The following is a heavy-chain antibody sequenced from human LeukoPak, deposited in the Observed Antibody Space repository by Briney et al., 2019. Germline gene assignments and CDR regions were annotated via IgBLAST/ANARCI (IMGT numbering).Heavy chain of an antibody. Sequence: VVQPGRSLRLSCAASGFTFSSYGMRWVRQAPGKGLEWVAVIWYDGSNKYYADSVKGRFTISRDNSKNTLYLQMNSLRAEDTAVYYCARDRLLSSPFDYWGQGTLVTASS. D-gene: IGHD6-6*01. J-gene: IGHJ4*02. V-gene: IGHV3-33*01. CDR3: ARDRLLSSPFDY. CDR2: IWYDGSNK. CDR1: GFTFSSYG.